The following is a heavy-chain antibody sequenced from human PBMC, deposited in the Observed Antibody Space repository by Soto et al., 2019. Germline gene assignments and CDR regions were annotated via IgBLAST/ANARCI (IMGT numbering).Heavy chain of an antibody. Sequence: GGSLRLSCAASGFTFSSYGMHWVRQAPGKGLEWVAVIWYDGSNKYYADSVKGRFTISRDNSKNTLYLQMNSLRAEDTAVYYCARTLWIRRGSRDDAFDIWGQGTMVTVSS. D-gene: IGHD3-10*01. CDR3: ARTLWIRRGSRDDAFDI. CDR1: GFTFSSYG. CDR2: IWYDGSNK. J-gene: IGHJ3*02. V-gene: IGHV3-33*01.